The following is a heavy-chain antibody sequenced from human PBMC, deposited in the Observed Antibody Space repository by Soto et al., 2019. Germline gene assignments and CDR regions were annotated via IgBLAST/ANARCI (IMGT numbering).Heavy chain of an antibody. CDR2: ISGSGGST. CDR1: GFTFINYP. CDR3: AKGGRFWYIDI. Sequence: EVELLDSGGGLVQPGGSLRLSCVASGFTFINYPMSWVRQAPGKGLEWVSSISGSGGSTYYADSVKGRFTISRDNSENTLYLHMNSLRAEDTAVYYFAKGGRFWYIDIWGRGTLVTVSS. V-gene: IGHV3-23*01. J-gene: IGHJ2*01. D-gene: IGHD1-26*01.